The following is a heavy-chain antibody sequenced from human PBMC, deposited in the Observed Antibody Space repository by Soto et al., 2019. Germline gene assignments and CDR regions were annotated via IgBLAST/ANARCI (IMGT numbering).Heavy chain of an antibody. CDR2: INYSGST. Sequence: QLQLQESGPGLVKPSETLSLTCSVSGDSISSSSYYWGWIRQPPGKGLEWIGTINYSGSTYYNPSLKSRVTISVDTSKNQFSLKVSSVTAADTAVYNCASLYGDYVLYWGQGILVSVSS. J-gene: IGHJ4*02. V-gene: IGHV4-39*01. D-gene: IGHD4-17*01. CDR3: ASLYGDYVLY. CDR1: GDSISSSSYY.